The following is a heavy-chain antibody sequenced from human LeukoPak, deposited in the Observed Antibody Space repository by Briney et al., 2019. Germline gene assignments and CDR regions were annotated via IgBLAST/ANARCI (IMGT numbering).Heavy chain of an antibody. CDR3: ARDRGSGWHTFDY. Sequence: GGSLRLSCAASGFSFSSYYMSWVRQAPGKGLEWVSSISSSSTYMFYADSVRGRFTISRDNAKNSLYLQMNSLRAEDTAVYYCARDRGSGWHTFDYWGQGTLVTVSS. V-gene: IGHV3-21*01. CDR1: GFSFSSYY. D-gene: IGHD6-19*01. CDR2: ISSSSTYM. J-gene: IGHJ4*02.